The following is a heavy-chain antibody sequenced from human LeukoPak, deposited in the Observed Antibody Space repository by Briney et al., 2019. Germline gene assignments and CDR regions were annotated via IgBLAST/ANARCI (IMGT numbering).Heavy chain of an antibody. CDR1: GFTFSSYA. J-gene: IGHJ4*02. CDR2: ISCSGGST. V-gene: IGHV3-23*01. Sequence: GSLRLSCAASGFTFSSYAMSWVRQAPGKGLEWVSAISCSGGSTYYADSVKGRFTISRDNSKNTLYLQMNSLRAEDTAVYYCAKGVITFGGVIAPGVYYFDYWGQGTLVTVSS. CDR3: AKGVITFGGVIAPGVYYFDY. D-gene: IGHD3-16*02.